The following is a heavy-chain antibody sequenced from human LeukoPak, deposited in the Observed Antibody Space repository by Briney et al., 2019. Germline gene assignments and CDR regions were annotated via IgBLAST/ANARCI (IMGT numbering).Heavy chain of an antibody. CDR2: INPSGDST. CDR3: ARDLGGYWGFDY. CDR1: AYTFTSYY. V-gene: IGHV1-46*01. Sequence: GASVKVSCKASAYTFTSYYMHWVRQAPGQGLEWLGIINPSGDSTGYAQKFQGRVTVTKDVSTYTLYMELSSLTSEDTAVYYCARDLGGYWGFDYWGQGTLVTVSS. D-gene: IGHD7-27*01. J-gene: IGHJ4*02.